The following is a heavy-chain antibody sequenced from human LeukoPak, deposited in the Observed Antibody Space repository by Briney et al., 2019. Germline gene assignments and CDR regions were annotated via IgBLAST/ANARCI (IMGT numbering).Heavy chain of an antibody. D-gene: IGHD4-17*01. V-gene: IGHV4-4*02. J-gene: IGHJ6*01. Sequence: SGTLSHSSAVSGGSISSSNSWSWVRQPPGKGLEWIGEIYHSGSTNYNPSLKSRVTISVDKSKNQFSLKLSSVTAADTAVYYCARVDYGEPYYYYGLDVWGERMAVTVSS. CDR1: GGSISSSNS. CDR3: ARVDYGEPYYYYGLDV. CDR2: IYHSGST.